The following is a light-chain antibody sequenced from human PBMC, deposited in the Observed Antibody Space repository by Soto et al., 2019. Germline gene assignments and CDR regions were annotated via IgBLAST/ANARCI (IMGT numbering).Light chain of an antibody. J-gene: IGKJ1*01. CDR2: DAS. CDR3: QQYNNWPPWT. Sequence: ILMTQSPATLSVSPGERATLSCRASQSVSNNLAWYQQKPGQAPRLLIYDASTRATGIPARFSGSGSGTEFPLTMSVLQSEDFALYYCQQYNNWPPWTFGQGTKVEIK. CDR1: QSVSNN. V-gene: IGKV3-15*01.